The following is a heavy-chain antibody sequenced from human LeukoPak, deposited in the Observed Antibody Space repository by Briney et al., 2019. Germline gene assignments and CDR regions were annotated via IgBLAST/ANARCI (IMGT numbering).Heavy chain of an antibody. CDR2: SRSKAYGGTT. D-gene: IGHD3-22*01. V-gene: IGHV3-49*03. Sequence: GGSLRLSCTASEFTFGDYAMNWFRQAPGKGLEWVGFSRSKAYGGTTEYAASVKGRFTISRDDSKNTLYLQMDSLKTEDTAVYYCTTEYNFNYYDSSGYYYWGQGTLVTVSS. CDR3: TTEYNFNYYDSSGYYY. CDR1: EFTFGDYA. J-gene: IGHJ4*02.